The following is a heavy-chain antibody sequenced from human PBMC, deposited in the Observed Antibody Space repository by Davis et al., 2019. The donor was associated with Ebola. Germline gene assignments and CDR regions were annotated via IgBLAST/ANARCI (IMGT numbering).Heavy chain of an antibody. CDR1: GYTFTSYY. Sequence: AASVKVSCKASGYTFTSYYMHWVRQAPGQGLEWMGGIIPIFGTANYAQKFQGRVTITADESTSTAYMELSSLRSEDTAVYYCARDRIVVVVAASRGYYYYGMDVWGQGTTVTVSS. D-gene: IGHD2-15*01. CDR2: IIPIFGTA. V-gene: IGHV1-69*13. CDR3: ARDRIVVVVAASRGYYYYGMDV. J-gene: IGHJ6*02.